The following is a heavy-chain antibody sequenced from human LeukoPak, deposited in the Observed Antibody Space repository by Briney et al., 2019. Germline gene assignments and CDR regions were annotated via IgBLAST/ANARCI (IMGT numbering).Heavy chain of an antibody. CDR2: IQQDGSEK. Sequence: PGGSLRLSCAASGFTFNYYWLTWVRQAPGKGLEWVANIQQDGSEKYYVDSVKGRFIISRDNAKNSPYLQMNSLRAEDTAVYYCARKVYSSSWQTTVGLDSWGQGILVTVSS. CDR3: ARKVYSSSWQTTVGLDS. CDR1: GFTFNYYW. V-gene: IGHV3-7*01. J-gene: IGHJ4*02. D-gene: IGHD6-13*01.